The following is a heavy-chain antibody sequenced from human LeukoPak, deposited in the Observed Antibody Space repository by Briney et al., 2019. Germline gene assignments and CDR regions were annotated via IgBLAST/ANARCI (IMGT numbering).Heavy chain of an antibody. CDR3: ARYTGATNFDY. CDR1: GFTFSSYA. D-gene: IGHD1-26*01. Sequence: GGSLRLSCAASGFTFSSYAMSWVRQAPGKGLEWVSAISGSGGSTYYADSVKGRFTISRDNAKNSLYLQMNSLRAEDTAVYYCARYTGATNFDYWGQGTVVTVSS. J-gene: IGHJ4*02. CDR2: ISGSGGST. V-gene: IGHV3-23*01.